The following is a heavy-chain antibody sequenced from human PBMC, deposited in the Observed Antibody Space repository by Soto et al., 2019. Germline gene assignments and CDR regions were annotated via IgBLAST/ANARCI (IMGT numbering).Heavy chain of an antibody. Sequence: GGSLRLSCAASGFSFIDSYMEWVRQAPGEGLEWVARSRNKAKGYSTDYAASVKGRFTISRDLSRNLLYLQMNSLKTEDTAVYYCSKLEGGWGQGTLVTVSS. J-gene: IGHJ4*02. V-gene: IGHV3-72*01. D-gene: IGHD3-3*01. CDR2: SRNKAKGYST. CDR3: SKLEGG. CDR1: GFSFIDSY.